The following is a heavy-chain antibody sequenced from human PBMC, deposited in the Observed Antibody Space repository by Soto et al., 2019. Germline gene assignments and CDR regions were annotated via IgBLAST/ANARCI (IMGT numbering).Heavy chain of an antibody. CDR2: ISSSSSTI. Sequence: PGGSLRLSCAASGFTFSSYSMNWVRQAPGKGLEWVSYISSSSSTIYYADSVKGRFTISRDNAKSSLYLQMNSLRDEDTAVYYCARPEYSSSSYGMDVWGQGTTVTVSS. CDR3: ARPEYSSSSYGMDV. J-gene: IGHJ6*02. D-gene: IGHD6-6*01. CDR1: GFTFSSYS. V-gene: IGHV3-48*02.